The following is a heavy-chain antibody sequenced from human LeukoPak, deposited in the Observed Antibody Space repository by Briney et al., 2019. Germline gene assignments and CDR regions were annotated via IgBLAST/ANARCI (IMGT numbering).Heavy chain of an antibody. CDR2: IWYDGSNK. CDR1: GFTFSSYG. CDR3: ARDGAWFGELYYYYGTDV. V-gene: IGHV3-33*01. Sequence: GGSLRLSCAASGFTFSSYGMHWVRQAPGKGLEWVAVIWYDGSNKYYADSVKGRFTISRDNSKNTLYLQMNSLRAEDTAVYYCARDGAWFGELYYYYGTDVWGQGTTVTVSS. J-gene: IGHJ6*02. D-gene: IGHD3-10*01.